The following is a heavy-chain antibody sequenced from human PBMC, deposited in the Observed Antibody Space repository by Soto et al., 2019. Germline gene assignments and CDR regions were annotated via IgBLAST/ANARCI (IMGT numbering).Heavy chain of an antibody. CDR2: IWDDGGNK. V-gene: IGHV3-33*01. CDR3: ARSSGSYFAAFYDT. J-gene: IGHJ5*02. D-gene: IGHD1-26*01. CDR1: AFSFSTSG. Sequence: QAQLQESGGGVVQPGTSLRLSCAASAFSFSTSGMHWVRQAPGKGLEWVAAIWDDGGNKYYADSVRGRFTISRDNSNNMLFLQMNSLRAEDTALYYCARSSGSYFAAFYDTWGQGTLVSVSS.